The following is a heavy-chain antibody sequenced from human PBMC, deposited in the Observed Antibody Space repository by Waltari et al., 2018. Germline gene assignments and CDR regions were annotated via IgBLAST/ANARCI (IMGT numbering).Heavy chain of an antibody. Sequence: QVQLVQSGAEVKKPGASVKVSCKASGYTFTGYYMHWVRQAPGQGLEWMGWINPNSGGTNYAQKFQGRVTMTRDTSISTAYMELSRLRSDDTAVYYCARDCNYYDSSGYNVFDLWGRGTLVTVSS. CDR3: ARDCNYYDSSGYNVFDL. D-gene: IGHD3-22*01. CDR1: GYTFTGYY. CDR2: INPNSGGT. J-gene: IGHJ2*01. V-gene: IGHV1-2*02.